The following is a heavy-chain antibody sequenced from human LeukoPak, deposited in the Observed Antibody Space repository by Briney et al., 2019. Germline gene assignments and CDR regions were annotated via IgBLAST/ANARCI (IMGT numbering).Heavy chain of an antibody. CDR2: IWYDGSNK. Sequence: GRSLRLSCAASGFTFSYYTMHWVRQAPGKGLEWVAVIWYDGSNKYYADSVKGRFTISRDNSKNTLYLQMNSLRAEDTAVYYCARGYGSESYIFDYWGQGTLVTVSS. D-gene: IGHD3-10*01. J-gene: IGHJ4*02. V-gene: IGHV3-33*08. CDR3: ARGYGSESYIFDY. CDR1: GFTFSYYT.